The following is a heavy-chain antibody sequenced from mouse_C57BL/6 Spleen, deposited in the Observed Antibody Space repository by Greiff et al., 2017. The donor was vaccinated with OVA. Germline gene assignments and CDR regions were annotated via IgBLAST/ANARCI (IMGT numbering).Heavy chain of an antibody. CDR3: ARYHILGSMDH. Sequence: EVKLMESGGGLVQPGGSLSLSCAASGFTFTDYYMSWVRQPPGKALEWLGFIRNKANGYTTEYSASVKGRFTISRDNSQSILYLLLNALRAEDSATYHCARYHILGSMDHGGQGTRVTVSS. D-gene: IGHD1-1*01. J-gene: IGHJ4*01. CDR2: IRNKANGYTT. CDR1: GFTFTDYY. V-gene: IGHV7-3*01.